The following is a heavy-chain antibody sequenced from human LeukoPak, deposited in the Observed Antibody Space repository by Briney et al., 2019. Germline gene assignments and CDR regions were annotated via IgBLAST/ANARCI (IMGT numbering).Heavy chain of an antibody. V-gene: IGHV4-59*01. CDR3: AREEGYNLFDY. J-gene: IGHJ4*02. CDR1: GFTFSDYS. Sequence: GSLRLSCAASGFTFSDYSMSWVRQAPGKGLEWIGYIYYSGSTNYNPSLKSRVTISVDTSKNQFSLKLSSVTAADTAVYYCAREEGYNLFDYWGQGTLVTVSS. CDR2: IYYSGST. D-gene: IGHD5-24*01.